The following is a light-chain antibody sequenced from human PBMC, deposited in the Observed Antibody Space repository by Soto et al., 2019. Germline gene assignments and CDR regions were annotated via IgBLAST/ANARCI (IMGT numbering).Light chain of an antibody. Sequence: ENVLTQSPGTLSLSPGERATLSCRASQSISSTSLAWYQQKPGQAPRLLVYAASRRATGIPDRFSGSGSGTDFTLTISRLEPGDFAVYYCQHYGSSPPYTFGQGTRLEIK. CDR2: AAS. CDR3: QHYGSSPPYT. CDR1: QSISSTS. V-gene: IGKV3-20*01. J-gene: IGKJ2*01.